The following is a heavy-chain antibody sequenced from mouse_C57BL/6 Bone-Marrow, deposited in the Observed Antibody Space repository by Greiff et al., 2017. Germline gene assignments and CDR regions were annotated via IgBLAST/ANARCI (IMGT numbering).Heavy chain of an antibody. CDR1: GFTFTSYW. Sequence: QVQLQQSGAELVRPGSSVKLSCKASGFTFTSYWMDWVKQRPGQGLDWIGNIYPSDSETHYTHKFKDKATLSVDKSSSTAYLQLSSLTSEDSAVYYCASYDGYYDFDYWGQGTTLTVSS. CDR2: IYPSDSET. V-gene: IGHV1-61*01. CDR3: ASYDGYYDFDY. J-gene: IGHJ2*01. D-gene: IGHD2-3*01.